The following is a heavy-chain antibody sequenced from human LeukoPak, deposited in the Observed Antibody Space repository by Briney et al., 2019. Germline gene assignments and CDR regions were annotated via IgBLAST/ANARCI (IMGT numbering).Heavy chain of an antibody. CDR3: ARQALPLDTAMAGFDP. CDR2: INPNSGGT. J-gene: IGHJ5*02. Sequence: ASVKVSCKASGYTFTSYYMHWVRQAPGQGLEWMGWINPNSGGTNYAQKFQGRVTMTRDTSISTAYMELSRLRSDDTAVYYCARQALPLDTAMAGFDPWGQGTLVTVSS. V-gene: IGHV1-2*02. CDR1: GYTFTSYY. D-gene: IGHD5-18*01.